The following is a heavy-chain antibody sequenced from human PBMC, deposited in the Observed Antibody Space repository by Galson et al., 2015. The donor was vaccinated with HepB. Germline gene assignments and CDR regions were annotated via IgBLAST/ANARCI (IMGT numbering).Heavy chain of an antibody. CDR3: ASHRGRRHIVVVIAPPDY. V-gene: IGHV3-23*01. CDR2: ISGSGGST. J-gene: IGHJ4*02. CDR1: GFTFSSYA. Sequence: SLRLSCAASGFTFSSYAMSWVRQAPGKGLEWVSAISGSGGSTYYADSVKGRFTISRDNSKNTLYLQMNSLRAEDTAVYYCASHRGRRHIVVVIAPPDYWGQGTLVTVSS. D-gene: IGHD2-21*01.